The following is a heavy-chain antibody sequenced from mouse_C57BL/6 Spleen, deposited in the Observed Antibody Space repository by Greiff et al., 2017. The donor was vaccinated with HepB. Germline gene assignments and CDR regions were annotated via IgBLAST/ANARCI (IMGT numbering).Heavy chain of an antibody. J-gene: IGHJ2*01. D-gene: IGHD1-1*01. CDR2: ISDGGSYT. Sequence: EVQLQESGGGLVKPGGSLKLSCAASGFTFSSYAMSWVRQTPEKRLEWVATISDGGSYTYYPDNVKGRFTIYRDNAKNNLYLQMSHLKSEDTAMDDCASYYYGSIDYWGQGTTLTVSS. CDR1: GFTFSSYA. V-gene: IGHV5-4*01. CDR3: ASYYYGSIDY.